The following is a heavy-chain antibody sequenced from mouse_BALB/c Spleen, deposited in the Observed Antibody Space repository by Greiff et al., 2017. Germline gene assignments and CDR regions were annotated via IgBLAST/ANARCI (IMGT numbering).Heavy chain of an antibody. CDR2: IDPETGGT. CDR3: TPYGNCGDFDD. V-gene: IGHV1-15*01. J-gene: IGHJ2*01. Sequence: QVQLQQSGAELVRPGASVTLSCKASGYTFTDYEMHWVKQTPVHGLEWIGAIDPETGGTAYNQKFKGKATLTADKSSSTAYMELRSLTSEDSAVFYCTPYGNCGDFDDWGQGTTLTVSS. CDR1: GYTFTDYE. D-gene: IGHD2-1*01.